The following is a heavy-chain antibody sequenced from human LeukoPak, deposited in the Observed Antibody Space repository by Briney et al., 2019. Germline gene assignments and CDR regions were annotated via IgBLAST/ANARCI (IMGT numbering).Heavy chain of an antibody. Sequence: GGSLRLSCAASGFTFSTYAMSWVRQAPGKGLEWVSAISGSGGSTYYADSVQGRFTISRDNSKNTLYLQRNSLRAEDTAVYYCAKEKDSSGWFDYWGQGTLVTVSS. CDR1: GFTFSTYA. V-gene: IGHV3-23*01. CDR3: AKEKDSSGWFDY. J-gene: IGHJ4*02. CDR2: ISGSGGST. D-gene: IGHD6-19*01.